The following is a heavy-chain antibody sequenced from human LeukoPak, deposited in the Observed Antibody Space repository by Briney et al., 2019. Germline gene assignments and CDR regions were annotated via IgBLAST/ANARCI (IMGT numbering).Heavy chain of an antibody. D-gene: IGHD2-15*01. J-gene: IGHJ4*02. Sequence: GGSVSLSCAASEFTLSSYQMNWVRQAPGKGLEWMCFINSTGNTIYYVDSVQGRFTISRDNAHNSLFLQMNSLRAEDTAVYYCARGRYCSGHNGYYDYWGQGTLVTVSS. CDR1: EFTLSSYQ. CDR3: ARGRYCSGHNGYYDY. CDR2: INSTGNTI. V-gene: IGHV3-48*03.